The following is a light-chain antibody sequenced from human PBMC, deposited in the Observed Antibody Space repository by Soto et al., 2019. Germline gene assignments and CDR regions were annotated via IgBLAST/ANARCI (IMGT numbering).Light chain of an antibody. Sequence: QSALTQPASVSGSPGQSITISCTGTSSDVGGYNYVSWYQHQPGKAPKLMFYGVNNRPSGVSNRFSASKSGNTASLTISGLQAEDEADYYCISYTSSSTLVLGGGTKLTVL. J-gene: IGLJ2*01. CDR2: GVN. V-gene: IGLV2-14*03. CDR3: ISYTSSSTLV. CDR1: SSDVGGYNY.